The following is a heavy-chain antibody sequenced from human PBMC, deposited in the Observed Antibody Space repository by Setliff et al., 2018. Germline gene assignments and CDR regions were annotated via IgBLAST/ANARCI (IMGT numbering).Heavy chain of an antibody. CDR2: IYYSGLT. J-gene: IGHJ5*02. Sequence: SETLSLTCTVSGGSIRSSTHYWGWIRQPPGKGLEWIGTIYYSGLTYYTPSLRSRATISVDTSKNRFSLQLSSVTAADTAVYYCAGYQGSGSNYKVVNWFDPWGQGILVTVSS. D-gene: IGHD3-10*01. CDR3: AGYQGSGSNYKVVNWFDP. CDR1: GGSIRSSTHY. V-gene: IGHV4-39*02.